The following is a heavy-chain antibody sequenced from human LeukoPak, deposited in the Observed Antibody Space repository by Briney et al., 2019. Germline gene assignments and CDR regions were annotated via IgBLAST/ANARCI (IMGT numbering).Heavy chain of an antibody. D-gene: IGHD2-2*01. CDR2: ISSSSSYI. CDR3: ARDEGVRIRLVVPAAMDY. V-gene: IGHV3-21*01. J-gene: IGHJ4*02. Sequence: PGGSLRLSCAASGFTFSSYSMNWVRQAPGKGLEWVSSISSSSSYIYYADSVKGRFTISRDNAKNSLYLQMNSLRAEDTAVYYCARDEGVRIRLVVPAAMDYWGQGTLVTVSS. CDR1: GFTFSSYS.